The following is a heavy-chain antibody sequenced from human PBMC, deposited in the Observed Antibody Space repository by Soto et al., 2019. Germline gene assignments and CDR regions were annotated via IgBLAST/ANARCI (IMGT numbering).Heavy chain of an antibody. Sequence: PGGSLRLSCAASGFTFSSYWMHWVRQAPGKGLVWVSRINTGASTYYADSVKGRFTISRDNSKNTVYLQMNNLRAEDTAVYYCARGINYYDSSGDSWFDPWGQGTLVTVSS. J-gene: IGHJ5*02. CDR3: ARGINYYDSSGDSWFDP. CDR1: GFTFSSYW. D-gene: IGHD3-22*01. CDR2: INTGAST. V-gene: IGHV3-74*01.